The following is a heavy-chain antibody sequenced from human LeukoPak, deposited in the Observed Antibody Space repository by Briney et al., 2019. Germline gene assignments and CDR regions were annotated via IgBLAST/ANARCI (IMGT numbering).Heavy chain of an antibody. CDR1: GYTFISYG. CDR3: ARDEGGSATTGLDY. Sequence: ASVKVSCKASGYTFISYGISWVRQAPGQGLEWMGWISAYNGNTNYPQKFQGRVTMTTDTSTSTAYMELRSLRSDDTAVYYCARDEGGSATTGLDYWGQGTLVTVSS. D-gene: IGHD3-16*01. J-gene: IGHJ4*02. V-gene: IGHV1-18*01. CDR2: ISAYNGNT.